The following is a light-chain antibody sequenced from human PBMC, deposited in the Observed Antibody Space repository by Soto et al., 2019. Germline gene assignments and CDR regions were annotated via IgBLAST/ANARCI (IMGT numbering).Light chain of an antibody. Sequence: QSALTQPASVSGSPGQPITISCTGSSSDVGGYKFVSRYQQHPGKVPKLLIYEVTKRPSGVSNRFSGSKSGNTASLTISGLQAEDEADYYCASYTTSDTWAFGGGTKLTVL. CDR2: EVT. CDR1: SSDVGGYKF. V-gene: IGLV2-14*01. CDR3: ASYTTSDTWA. J-gene: IGLJ3*02.